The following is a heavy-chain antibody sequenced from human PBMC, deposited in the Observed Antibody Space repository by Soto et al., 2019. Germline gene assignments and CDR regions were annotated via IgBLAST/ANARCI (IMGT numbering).Heavy chain of an antibody. V-gene: IGHV4-34*01. CDR3: ARGPFGAAPLNG. CDR2: INHSGST. J-gene: IGHJ4*02. CDR1: GGSFSGYY. Sequence: QVQLQQWGAGLLKPSETLSLTCAVYGGSFSGYYWSWIRQPPGKGLEWIGEINHSGSTNYNPSLKSRVTISVDTSKNQFSLKPSSVTAADTAVYYCARGPFGAAPLNGWGQGTLVTVSS. D-gene: IGHD3-16*01.